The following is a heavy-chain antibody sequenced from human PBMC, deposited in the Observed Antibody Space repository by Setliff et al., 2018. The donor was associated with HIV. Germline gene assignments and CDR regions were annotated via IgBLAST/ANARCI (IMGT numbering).Heavy chain of an antibody. CDR3: ANLWEMGA. Sequence: GGSLRLSCAASGFTFSNYWMDWVRQVPGKGLEWVATIKKDGSEIYYVDSVKGRFTISRDSARTSVYLEMRSLRVEDTAVYLCANLWEMGAWGQGALVTVSS. CDR2: IKKDGSEI. D-gene: IGHD1-26*01. CDR1: GFTFSNYW. J-gene: IGHJ5*02. V-gene: IGHV3-7*01.